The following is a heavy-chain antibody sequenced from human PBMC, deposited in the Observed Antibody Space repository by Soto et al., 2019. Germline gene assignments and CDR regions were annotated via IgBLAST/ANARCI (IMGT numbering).Heavy chain of an antibody. CDR1: GGSISTGGYY. CDR2: IYYSGST. D-gene: IGHD6-25*01. J-gene: IGHJ5*02. Sequence: QVQLQESGPGLVKSSQTLSLTCTVSGGSISTGGYYWSWIRQHPGKDLEWIGYIYYSGSTNYNPSLNSRVNILEDTSKNQFSLKLSSVTAAGTAVYYCARNPYLRQSGNNWFDPWGQVNWVTVAS. V-gene: IGHV4-31*03. CDR3: ARNPYLRQSGNNWFDP.